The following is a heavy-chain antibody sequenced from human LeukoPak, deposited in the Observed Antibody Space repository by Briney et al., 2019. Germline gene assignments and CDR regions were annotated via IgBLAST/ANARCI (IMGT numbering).Heavy chain of an antibody. D-gene: IGHD3-22*01. Sequence: GGSLRLSCAASGFTFINYAMSWVRQAPGKGLEWVSGAGASGVTTHYADSVRGRFSLSRDNAKNTVHLQMNSLRAEDTALYYCAKHRDNGDSSGYYDFEFWGQGTLVTVSS. V-gene: IGHV3-23*01. CDR3: AKHRDNGDSSGYYDFEF. CDR2: AGASGVTT. CDR1: GFTFINYA. J-gene: IGHJ4*02.